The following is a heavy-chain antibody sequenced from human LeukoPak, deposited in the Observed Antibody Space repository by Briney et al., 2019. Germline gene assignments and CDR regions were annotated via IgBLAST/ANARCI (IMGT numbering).Heavy chain of an antibody. D-gene: IGHD2-2*01. V-gene: IGHV3-20*04. Sequence: GGSLRPSCAASGFTFDDYGMSWVRQAPGKGLEWVSGINWNGGSTGYADSVKGRFTISRDNAKNSLYLQMNSLRAEDTALYYCARARYCSSTSCLTSYYYMDVWGKGTTVTVSS. CDR3: ARARYCSSTSCLTSYYYMDV. CDR2: INWNGGST. J-gene: IGHJ6*03. CDR1: GFTFDDYG.